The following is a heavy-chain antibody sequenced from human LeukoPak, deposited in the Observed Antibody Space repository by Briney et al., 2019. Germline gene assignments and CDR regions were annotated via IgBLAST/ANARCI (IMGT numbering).Heavy chain of an antibody. CDR2: IYYSGST. V-gene: IGHV4-59*01. J-gene: IGHJ5*02. CDR1: GGSISSYY. CDR3: ARGPPGGQFDP. Sequence: SETLSLTCTVSGGSISSYYWSWIRQHPGKGLEWIGYIYYSGSTNYNPSLKSRVTISVDTSKNQFSLKLSSVTAADTAVYYCARGPPGGQFDPWGQGTLVTVSS. D-gene: IGHD3-10*01.